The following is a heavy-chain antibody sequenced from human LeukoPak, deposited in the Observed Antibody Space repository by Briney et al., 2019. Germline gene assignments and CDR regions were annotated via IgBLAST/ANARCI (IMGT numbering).Heavy chain of an antibody. Sequence: GGSLRLSCAASGSTFSTYSMNWVRQAPGKGLEWVSYISSRSSTIYYADSVKGRFTISRDNAENSLYLQMNSLRDEDTAVYYCARYLILDYWGQGTLVTVSS. CDR2: ISSRSSTI. J-gene: IGHJ4*02. D-gene: IGHD2-21*01. V-gene: IGHV3-48*02. CDR3: ARYLILDY. CDR1: GSTFSTYS.